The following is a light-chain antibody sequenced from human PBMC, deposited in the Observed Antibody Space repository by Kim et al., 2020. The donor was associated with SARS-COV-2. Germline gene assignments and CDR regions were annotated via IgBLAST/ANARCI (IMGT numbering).Light chain of an antibody. CDR2: DAS. CDR1: EDISGW. Sequence: DIQVTQSPSTLSASVGDRVTITCRASEDISGWLAWYQLKPGKAPKLLIYDASSLEGGVPSRFSGRRSGTEFTLTISSLQPDDFATYYCQQYIRYYSTFGQGTKVDIK. CDR3: QQYIRYYST. V-gene: IGKV1-5*01. J-gene: IGKJ1*01.